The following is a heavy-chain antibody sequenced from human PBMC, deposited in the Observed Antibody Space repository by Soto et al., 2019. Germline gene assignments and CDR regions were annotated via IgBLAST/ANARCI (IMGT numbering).Heavy chain of an antibody. J-gene: IGHJ6*02. CDR1: GFSFGDYA. CDR3: AKSTGGTANGLDV. V-gene: IGHV3-9*01. CDR2: ISWKSGSI. Sequence: SGFSFGDYAMHWVRQAPGKGLEWVSGISWKSGSIGYADSVKGRFTISRDNAKNSLYLLMSSLRAEDTALYYCAKSTGGTANGLDVWGQGTTVTVSS. D-gene: IGHD2-8*02.